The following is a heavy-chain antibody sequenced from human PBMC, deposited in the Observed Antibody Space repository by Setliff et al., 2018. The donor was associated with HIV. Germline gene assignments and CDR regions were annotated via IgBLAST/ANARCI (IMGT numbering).Heavy chain of an antibody. D-gene: IGHD4-17*01. CDR3: ARRATDYGDGRGFDY. V-gene: IGHV5-10-1*01. CDR1: GYSFSNYW. Sequence: GESLKISCKASGYSFSNYWITWVRQMPGKGLEWVANIDPSDSYANYSPSFEGHVTILADRSITTAYLQWSRLRASDTAIYYCARRATDYGDGRGFDYWGQGTQVTVSS. CDR2: IDPSDSYA. J-gene: IGHJ4*02.